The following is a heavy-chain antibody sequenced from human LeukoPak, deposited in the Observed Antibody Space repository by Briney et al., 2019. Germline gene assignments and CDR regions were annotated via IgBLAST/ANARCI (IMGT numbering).Heavy chain of an antibody. D-gene: IGHD2-21*01. CDR2: ISGSGGST. Sequence: GGSLRLSCAASGFTFSSYAMSWVRQAPGKGLEWVSAISGSGGSTYYADSVKGRFTISRDNSKNTLYLQMNSLRAEDTAVYYCAKERDPVVVIAMGYFDYWGQGTLVTASS. J-gene: IGHJ4*02. CDR3: AKERDPVVVIAMGYFDY. CDR1: GFTFSSYA. V-gene: IGHV3-23*01.